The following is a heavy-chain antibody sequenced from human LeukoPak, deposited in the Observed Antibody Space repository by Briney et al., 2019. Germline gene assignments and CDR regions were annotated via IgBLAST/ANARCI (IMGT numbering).Heavy chain of an antibody. CDR3: ARDSWYYYGSGSNNN. V-gene: IGHV4-30-4*08. D-gene: IGHD3-10*01. J-gene: IGHJ4*02. CDR1: GDSISSGDYY. Sequence: SETLSLTCTVSGDSISSGDYYWSWIRQPPGKGLEWIGYIYYSGSTYYNPSLKSRVTISVGTSKNQFSLKLSSVTAADTAVYYCARDSWYYYGSGSNNNWGQGTLVTVSS. CDR2: IYYSGST.